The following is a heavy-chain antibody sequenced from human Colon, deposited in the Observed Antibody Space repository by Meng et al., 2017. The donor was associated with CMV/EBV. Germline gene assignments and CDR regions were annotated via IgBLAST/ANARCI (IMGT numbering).Heavy chain of an antibody. CDR3: TRGEPFGGY. J-gene: IGHJ4*02. CDR1: GFTFSNYW. V-gene: IGHV3-74*01. D-gene: IGHD3-10*01. Sequence: GESLKISCAASGFTFSNYWMYWVRQAPGKGLVWVSRINTDGSITSYADSVKGRFTVSRDDAQNTLYLQMNSLRVDDSALYYCTRGEPFGGYWGQGTLVTVSS. CDR2: INTDGSIT.